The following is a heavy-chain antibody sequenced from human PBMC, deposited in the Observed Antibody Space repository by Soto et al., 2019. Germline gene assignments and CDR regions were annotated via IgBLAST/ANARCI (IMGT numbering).Heavy chain of an antibody. CDR2: IYHSGST. D-gene: IGHD6-6*01. V-gene: IGHV4-4*02. CDR1: GGSISSSNW. Sequence: QVQLQESDPGLVKPSGTLSLTCAVSGGSISSSNWWSWVRQPPGKGLEWIGEIYHSGSTNYNPSLKSRVTISVDKSKNQFSLKLSSVTAADTAVYYCARDLGSSSTYYYYGMDVWGQGTTVTVSS. CDR3: ARDLGSSSTYYYYGMDV. J-gene: IGHJ6*02.